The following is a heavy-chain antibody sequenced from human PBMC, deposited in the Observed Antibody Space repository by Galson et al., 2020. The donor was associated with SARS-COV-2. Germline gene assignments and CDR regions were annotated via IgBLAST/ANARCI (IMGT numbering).Heavy chain of an antibody. Sequence: GESLKISCAASGFTFSSYAMSWVRQAPGKGLEWVSSISGSGGSTYYADSVKGRFTISRDSSKSTLYLQMNSLRAEDTAEYYCAKDRGNDYGDQLDYWGQGTLVTVSS. CDR1: GFTFSSYA. V-gene: IGHV3-23*01. CDR2: ISGSGGST. CDR3: AKDRGNDYGDQLDY. J-gene: IGHJ4*02. D-gene: IGHD4-17*01.